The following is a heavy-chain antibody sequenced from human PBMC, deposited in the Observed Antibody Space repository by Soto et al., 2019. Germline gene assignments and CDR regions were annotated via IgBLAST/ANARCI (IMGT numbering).Heavy chain of an antibody. CDR1: GGTFSSYA. CDR2: IIPIFGTA. J-gene: IGHJ3*02. Sequence: QVQLVQSGAEVKKPGSSVKVSCKASGGTFSSYAISWVRQAPGQGLEWMGGIIPIFGTANYAQKFQGRVTITADESTSTAYMELSSLRSEDTDVYYCAIDKRDSSPITGDAFDIWVQGTMVTVSS. D-gene: IGHD3-22*01. V-gene: IGHV1-69*12. CDR3: AIDKRDSSPITGDAFDI.